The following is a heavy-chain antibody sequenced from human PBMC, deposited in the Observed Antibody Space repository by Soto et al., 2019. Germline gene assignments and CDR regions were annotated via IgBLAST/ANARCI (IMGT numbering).Heavy chain of an antibody. Sequence: GESLKISCKGSGYSFTSYWISWVRQMPGKGLEWMGRIDPSDSYTNYSPSFQGHVTISADKSISTAYLQWSSLKASDTAMYYCARHRYYDSSGYIDTFDYWGQGTLVTVSS. CDR2: IDPSDSYT. D-gene: IGHD3-22*01. CDR1: GYSFTSYW. J-gene: IGHJ4*02. CDR3: ARHRYYDSSGYIDTFDY. V-gene: IGHV5-10-1*01.